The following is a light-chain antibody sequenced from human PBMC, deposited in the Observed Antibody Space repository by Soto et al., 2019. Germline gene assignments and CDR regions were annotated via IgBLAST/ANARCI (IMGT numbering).Light chain of an antibody. CDR2: EVS. CDR3: SSYTSSSTPYV. CDR1: SSDVGAYNY. Sequence: QSALTQPASVSGSPGQSITISCTGTSSDVGAYNYVSWYQQHPGKAPKLMIHEVSKRPSGVSNRFSGSKSGNTASLTISGLQAEDEADYYCSSYTSSSTPYVFGTGTKPTVL. V-gene: IGLV2-14*01. J-gene: IGLJ1*01.